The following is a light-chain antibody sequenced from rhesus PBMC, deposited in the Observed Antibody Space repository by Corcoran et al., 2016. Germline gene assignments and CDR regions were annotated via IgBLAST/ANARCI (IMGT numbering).Light chain of an antibody. V-gene: IGKV4-1*01. CDR3: QQYYSTPWT. CDR1: QSLLYSSNNKNY. CDR2: WAS. J-gene: IGKJ1*01. Sequence: DIVMTQSPDSLAVSLGERVTINCKSSQSLLYSSNNKNYLAWYQQKEGQAPKLPIYWASTRESGVPKRFRGCGSGTDCTLTISGMQAEDVAVYYCQQYYSTPWTFGQGTKVEIK.